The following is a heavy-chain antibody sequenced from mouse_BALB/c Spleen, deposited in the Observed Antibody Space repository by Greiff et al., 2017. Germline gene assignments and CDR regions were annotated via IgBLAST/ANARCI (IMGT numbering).Heavy chain of an antibody. CDR2: ISYSGST. D-gene: IGHD2-4*01. Sequence: EVKLVESGPSLVKPSQTLSLTCSVTGDSITSGYWDWIRKFPGNKLEYMGYISYSGSTYYNPSLKSRISITRDTSKNQYYLQLNSVTTEDTATYYCARKEDYDDAMDYWGQGTSVTVSS. CDR1: GDSITSGY. CDR3: ARKEDYDDAMDY. J-gene: IGHJ4*01. V-gene: IGHV3-8*02.